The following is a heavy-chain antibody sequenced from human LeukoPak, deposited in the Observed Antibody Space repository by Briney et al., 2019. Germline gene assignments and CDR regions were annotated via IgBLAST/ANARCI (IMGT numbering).Heavy chain of an antibody. CDR3: ARDRGGYDFDY. CDR1: GGSFSGYY. J-gene: IGHJ4*02. V-gene: IGHV4-31*11. D-gene: IGHD5-12*01. Sequence: SETLSLTCAVYGGSFSGYYWSWIRQHPGKGLEWIGYIYYSGSTYYNPSLKSRVTISVDTSKNQFSLKLSSVTAADTAVYYCARDRGGYDFDYWGREPWSPSPQ. CDR2: IYYSGST.